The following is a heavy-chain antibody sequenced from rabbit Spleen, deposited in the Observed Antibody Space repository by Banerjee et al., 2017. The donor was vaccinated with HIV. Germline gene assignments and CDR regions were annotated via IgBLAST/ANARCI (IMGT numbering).Heavy chain of an antibody. V-gene: IGHV1S40*01. CDR2: IDIGSSGFT. CDR3: ASAYSDIYFNF. D-gene: IGHD6-1*01. J-gene: IGHJ4*01. CDR1: GLDFSGDSY. Sequence: QSLEESGGDLVKPGASLTLTCKASGLDFSGDSYDSYMCWVRQAPGKGLEWIACIDIGSSGFTYFASWAKGRFTISKASSTTVTLQMTSLTAADTATYFCASAYSDIYFNFWGPGTLVTVS.